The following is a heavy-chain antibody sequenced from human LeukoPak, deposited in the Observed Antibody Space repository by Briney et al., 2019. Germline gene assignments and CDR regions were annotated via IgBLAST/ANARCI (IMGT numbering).Heavy chain of an antibody. D-gene: IGHD6-13*01. CDR3: ARDPLAASAPGYFDY. V-gene: IGHV1-69*13. J-gene: IGHJ4*02. CDR1: GGTFSNLG. Sequence: SVKVSCKASGGTFSNLGISWVRQAPGQGLEWMGGIIPIFTTTNYAQKFRGRVTITAHESTSTAYLELSSLTSEDTAVYYCARDPLAASAPGYFDYWGQGTLVTVSA. CDR2: IIPIFTTT.